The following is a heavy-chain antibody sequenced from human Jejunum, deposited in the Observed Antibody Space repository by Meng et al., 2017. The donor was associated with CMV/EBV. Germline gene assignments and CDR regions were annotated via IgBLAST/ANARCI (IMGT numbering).Heavy chain of an antibody. Sequence: SGVYLITSSIWFVWVRQPAGKGLEWVGEIYRTGATNYNPSLKSRVTMSLDKSKNQFSLSLNSVTAADTAVYYCARDPYSGTYSVDYWGPGILVTVSS. D-gene: IGHD1-26*01. CDR2: IYRTGAT. V-gene: IGHV4-4*02. CDR1: GVYLITSSIW. J-gene: IGHJ4*02. CDR3: ARDPYSGTYSVDY.